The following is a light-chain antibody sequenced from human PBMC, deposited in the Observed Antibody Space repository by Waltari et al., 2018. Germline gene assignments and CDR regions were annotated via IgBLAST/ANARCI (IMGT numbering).Light chain of an antibody. V-gene: IGKV3-20*01. CDR3: QHYVRLPVT. Sequence: EIVLTQSPGNLSLSPGERATLSCRASQSFSRALAWSQQKPGQAPRLLIYDASTRAIGIPDRFSGGGSGTDFSLTISRLEPEDFAVYYCQHYVRLPVTFGQGTTVEIK. CDR1: QSFSRA. J-gene: IGKJ1*01. CDR2: DAS.